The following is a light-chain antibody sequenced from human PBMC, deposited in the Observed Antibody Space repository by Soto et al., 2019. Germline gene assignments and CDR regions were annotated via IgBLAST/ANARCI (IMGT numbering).Light chain of an antibody. J-gene: IGLJ1*01. CDR2: EVS. CDR3: SSFRSGTTL. CDR1: SSDIGGYNF. V-gene: IGLV2-14*01. Sequence: QSFLTHPASLSGSPGQSITISCTGTSSDIGGYNFVSWYHQHPGKAPKLMIYEVSNRPSGVSDRFSGSKSGNTASLTISGLQAEDEADYYCSSFRSGTTLFGTGTKVTVL.